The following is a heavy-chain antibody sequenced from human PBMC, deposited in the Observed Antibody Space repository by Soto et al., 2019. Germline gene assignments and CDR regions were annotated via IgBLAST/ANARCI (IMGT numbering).Heavy chain of an antibody. D-gene: IGHD1-26*01. CDR3: ARIKWGLNWHHGIDV. J-gene: IGHJ6*02. CDR2: INPKTAAT. Sequence: ASVKDSCKPSGYSFSDYFIQWVRQAPGQGLEWVAWINPKTAATNYAKKFQGRVSLTWDTSSTTAYMELTRLRPDDTAVYYCARIKWGLNWHHGIDVWG. CDR1: GYSFSDYF. V-gene: IGHV1-2*02.